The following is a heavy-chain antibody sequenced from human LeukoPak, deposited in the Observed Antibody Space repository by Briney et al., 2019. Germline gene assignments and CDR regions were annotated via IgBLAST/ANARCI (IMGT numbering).Heavy chain of an antibody. J-gene: IGHJ3*02. CDR3: ARDYASNALDI. Sequence: SETLSLTCSVSGGSISSYYWSWIRQPAGKGREWIGRIYTSGSTNYNPSLKSRVTMSVDTSKNQFSLKLSSVTAADTAVYYCARDYASNALDIWGQRTMVTVSS. V-gene: IGHV4-4*07. CDR1: GGSISSYY. D-gene: IGHD2-2*01. CDR2: IYTSGST.